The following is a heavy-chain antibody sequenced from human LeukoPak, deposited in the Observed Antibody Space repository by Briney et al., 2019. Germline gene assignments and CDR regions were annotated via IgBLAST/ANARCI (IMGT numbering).Heavy chain of an antibody. V-gene: IGHV3-30*18. CDR1: GFTFSSYG. CDR2: ISYDGSNK. J-gene: IGHJ6*02. Sequence: GGSLRLSCAASGFTFSSYGMHWVRQAPGKGLEWVAVISYDGSNKYYADSVKGRFTISRDNSKNTLYLQMNSLRAEDTAVYYCAKTTSWSIKRDGMDVWGQGTTVTVSS. CDR3: AKTTSWSIKRDGMDV. D-gene: IGHD1-14*01.